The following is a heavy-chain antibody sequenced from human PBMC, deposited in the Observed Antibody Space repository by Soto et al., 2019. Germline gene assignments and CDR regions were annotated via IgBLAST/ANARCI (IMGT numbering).Heavy chain of an antibody. D-gene: IGHD3-10*01. V-gene: IGHV3-53*01. CDR2: IYSTGTT. Sequence: EVQLVESGGGLIQPGGSLKLSCAASGFTVSNNYMSWVRQAPGKGLEWVSLIYSTGTTKYADSVKGRCTVSRDNAKNTLYLQMNSLRAEDTAVYYCAKDGRGSGSHYNSFGYWGQGTLVTVSS. CDR1: GFTVSNNY. CDR3: AKDGRGSGSHYNSFGY. J-gene: IGHJ4*02.